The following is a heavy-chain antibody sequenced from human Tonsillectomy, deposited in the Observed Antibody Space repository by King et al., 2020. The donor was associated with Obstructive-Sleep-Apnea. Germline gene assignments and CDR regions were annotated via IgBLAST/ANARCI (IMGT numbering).Heavy chain of an antibody. Sequence: QLQESGPGLVKPSETLSLTCTVSGGSVSSGSYYWSWIRQPPGKGLEWIGYIYYSGSTNYNPSLKSRVTISVDTSKNQFSLKLSSVTAADTAVYYCARADYYGRSGSPFDYWGQGTLVTVSS. J-gene: IGHJ4*02. V-gene: IGHV4-61*01. CDR3: ARADYYGRSGSPFDY. CDR2: IYYSGST. CDR1: GGSVSSGSYY. D-gene: IGHD3-22*01.